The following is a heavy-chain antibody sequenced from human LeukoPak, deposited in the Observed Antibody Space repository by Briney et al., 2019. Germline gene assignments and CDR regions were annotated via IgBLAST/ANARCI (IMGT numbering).Heavy chain of an antibody. CDR1: GYTFTGYY. Sequence: ASVKVSCKASGYTFTGYYMHWVRQAPGQGLEWMGWINPNSGGTNYAQKFQGRVTMTRDTSISTAYMELRRLRSDDTAVYYCPRDWPRIRRYFDYWGQGTLVTVSS. CDR3: PRDWPRIRRYFDY. D-gene: IGHD2/OR15-2a*01. V-gene: IGHV1-2*02. J-gene: IGHJ4*02. CDR2: INPNSGGT.